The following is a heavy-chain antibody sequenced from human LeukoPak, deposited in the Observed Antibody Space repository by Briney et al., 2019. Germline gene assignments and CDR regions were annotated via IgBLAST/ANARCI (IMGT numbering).Heavy chain of an antibody. CDR3: ARTTVTTSDDAFDI. CDR1: GYTFTTYG. CDR2: ISAYNGNT. V-gene: IGHV1-18*01. J-gene: IGHJ3*02. D-gene: IGHD4-17*01. Sequence: ASVNVSCKASGYTFTTYGISWVRQAPGQGLQWMGWISAYNGNTNYAQKLQGRVTMTTDTSTSTAYMELRSLRSDDTAVYYCARTTVTTSDDAFDIWGQGTMVTVSS.